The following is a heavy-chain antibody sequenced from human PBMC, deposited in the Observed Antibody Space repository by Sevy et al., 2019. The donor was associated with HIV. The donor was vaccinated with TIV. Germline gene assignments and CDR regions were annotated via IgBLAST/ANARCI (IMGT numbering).Heavy chain of an antibody. D-gene: IGHD3-22*01. J-gene: IGHJ3*01. CDR1: GFTFNTHA. Sequence: GGSLRLSCAASGFTFNTHAMNWVRQAPGKGLERVSVISGIGSSTYYADSVKGRFPSSRDNSKNTLYLQMNSLRADDTAVYYGAKALNPALESMIEVIFRSLKGFDVWGQGTMVTVSS. CDR3: AKALNPALESMIEVIFRSLKGFDV. V-gene: IGHV3-23*01. CDR2: ISGIGSST.